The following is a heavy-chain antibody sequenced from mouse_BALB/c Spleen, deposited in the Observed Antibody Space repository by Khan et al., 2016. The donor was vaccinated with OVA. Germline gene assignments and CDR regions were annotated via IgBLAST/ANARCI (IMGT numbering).Heavy chain of an antibody. CDR3: ARGGSSGPAWFAY. Sequence: EVQLQESGPGLVKPSQSLSLTCSVTGYSITSGYFWNWIRQFPGNKLEWMGYIRYDGNSNYNPSLKNRISITRETSKNPFFLKLNSVTPEDTATYYCARGGSSGPAWFAYWGQGTLVTVSA. CDR1: GYSITSGYF. CDR2: IRYDGNS. J-gene: IGHJ3*01. V-gene: IGHV3-6*02. D-gene: IGHD3-1*01.